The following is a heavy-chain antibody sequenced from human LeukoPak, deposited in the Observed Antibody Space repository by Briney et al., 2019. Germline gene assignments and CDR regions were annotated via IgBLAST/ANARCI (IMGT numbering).Heavy chain of an antibody. Sequence: PSETLSLTCTVSGVSISSYYWSWIRQPPGKGLEWIGYLYYSGSTNYNPSLKSRVTMSVDTSKNQFSLKLSSVTAALTAVYYCAREGLGYCSSTICTPFDYWGQGTLVTVSS. D-gene: IGHD2-2*01. CDR3: AREGLGYCSSTICTPFDY. CDR1: GVSISSYY. J-gene: IGHJ4*02. CDR2: LYYSGST. V-gene: IGHV4-59*12.